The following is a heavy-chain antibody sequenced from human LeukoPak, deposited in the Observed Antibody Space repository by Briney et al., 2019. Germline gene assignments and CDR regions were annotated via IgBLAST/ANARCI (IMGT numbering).Heavy chain of an antibody. CDR2: IWYDGSNK. V-gene: IGHV3-33*01. J-gene: IGHJ4*02. Sequence: GGSLRLSCAASGFTFSSCGMHWVRQAPGKGLEWVAVIWYDGSNKYYADSVKGRFTISRDNSKNTLYLQMNSLRGEDTAVYYCARGPYSGSATYYNDNWGQGTLVTVSS. CDR1: GFTFSSCG. D-gene: IGHD3-10*01. CDR3: ARGPYSGSATYYNDN.